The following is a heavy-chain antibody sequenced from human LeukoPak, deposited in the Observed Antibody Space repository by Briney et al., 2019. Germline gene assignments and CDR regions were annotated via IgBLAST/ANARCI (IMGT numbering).Heavy chain of an antibody. CDR2: ISSSSSYI. D-gene: IGHD6-19*01. CDR3: ARSIAVAGVDY. Sequence: GGSLRLSCAASGFTFSSYSMNWVRQAPGKGLEWVSSISSSSSYIYYADSVKGRFTISRDNAKNSLYLQMNSLRAEDTAVYYCARSIAVAGVDYWGQGTLVTVSS. CDR1: GFTFSSYS. J-gene: IGHJ4*02. V-gene: IGHV3-21*01.